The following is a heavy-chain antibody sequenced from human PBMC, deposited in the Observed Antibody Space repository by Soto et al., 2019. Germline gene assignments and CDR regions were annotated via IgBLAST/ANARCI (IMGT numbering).Heavy chain of an antibody. J-gene: IGHJ6*02. Sequence: PGGSLRLSCAASGFTFSSYGMHWVRQAPGKGLEWVAVISYDGSNKYYADSVKGRFTISRDNSKNTLSLQMNSLRAEDTAVYYCAGPYSSSSLPSYYYYYGMDVWGQGTTVTVSS. CDR1: GFTFSSYG. V-gene: IGHV3-30*19. CDR3: AGPYSSSSLPSYYYYYGMDV. CDR2: ISYDGSNK. D-gene: IGHD6-6*01.